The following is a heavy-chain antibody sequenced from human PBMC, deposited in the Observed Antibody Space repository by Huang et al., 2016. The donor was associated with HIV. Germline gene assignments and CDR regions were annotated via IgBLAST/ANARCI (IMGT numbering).Heavy chain of an antibody. Sequence: QVQLQESGPGLVKPSQTLSLTCTVSGDSISRENYYWSWIRQPAGKGLEWIGHMYTSGTSTYNPSLEGRVRISVDTSKNPFSLKLTSLTAADTAMYYCARGGTYNTRGWYFDYWGQGILVTVSS. CDR3: ARGGTYNTRGWYFDY. CDR1: GDSISRENYY. V-gene: IGHV4-61*09. CDR2: MYTSGTS. J-gene: IGHJ4*02. D-gene: IGHD1-1*01.